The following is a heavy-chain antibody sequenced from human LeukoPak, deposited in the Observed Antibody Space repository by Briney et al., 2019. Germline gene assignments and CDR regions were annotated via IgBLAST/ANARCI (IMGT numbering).Heavy chain of an antibody. D-gene: IGHD3-10*01. J-gene: IGHJ6*03. CDR1: GGSISSYY. CDR2: INHSGST. Sequence: SETLSLTCTVSGGSISSYYWSWIRQPPGKGLEWIGEINHSGSTNYNPSLKSRVTISVDTSKNQFSLKLSSVTAADTAVYYCARHRYYGSGTPLEKVSRRSVPYMDVWGKGTTVTISS. V-gene: IGHV4-34*01. CDR3: ARHRYYGSGTPLEKVSRRSVPYMDV.